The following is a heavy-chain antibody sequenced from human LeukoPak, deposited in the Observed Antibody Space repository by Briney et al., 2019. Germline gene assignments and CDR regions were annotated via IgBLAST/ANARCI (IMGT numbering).Heavy chain of an antibody. CDR1: GGSISTSNYY. CDR3: AKSNGYGLVDI. V-gene: IGHV4-39*07. J-gene: IGHJ3*02. D-gene: IGHD3-10*01. Sequence: SETLSLTFTVSGGSISTSNYYWGWIRQPPGKGLEWIGNIFYSGSTYSLRSRVTISLDTSRNQFSLKLNSVTAADTAVYYCAKSNGYGLVDIWGQGTMVTVSS. CDR2: IFYSGST.